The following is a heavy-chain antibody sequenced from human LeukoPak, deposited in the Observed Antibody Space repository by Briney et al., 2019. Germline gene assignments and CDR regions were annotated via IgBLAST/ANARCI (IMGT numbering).Heavy chain of an antibody. D-gene: IGHD1-14*01. Sequence: GESLRLSCAPSGFTFSSSGMHCVRQAPGKGLEWVAFIRHDGSNKYHADAVKGRFTISRDNPKNTLYLQMNSLRPGDTAVYYCAKGPSGNQFDPWGQGTLVTVSS. CDR3: AKGPSGNQFDP. J-gene: IGHJ5*02. CDR1: GFTFSSSG. V-gene: IGHV3-30*02. CDR2: IRHDGSNK.